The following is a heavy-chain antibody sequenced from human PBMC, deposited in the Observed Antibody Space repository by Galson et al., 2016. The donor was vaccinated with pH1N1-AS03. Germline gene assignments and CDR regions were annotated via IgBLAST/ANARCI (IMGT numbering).Heavy chain of an antibody. Sequence: SLRLSCAASGFTFSTYSMNWVRQAPGKGLEWVSYISSSSGTIYYADSVKGRFTISRDNAKNSLYLQMNSLRDEDTAVYYRARESVTHHDYWGQGTLVTVSS. D-gene: IGHD2-21*02. J-gene: IGHJ4*02. CDR1: GFTFSTYS. V-gene: IGHV3-48*02. CDR2: ISSSSGTI. CDR3: ARESVTHHDY.